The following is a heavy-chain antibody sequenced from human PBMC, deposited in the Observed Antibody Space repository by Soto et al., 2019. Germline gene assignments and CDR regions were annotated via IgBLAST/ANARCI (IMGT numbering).Heavy chain of an antibody. J-gene: IGHJ3*02. Sequence: QLHLVQSGAVVKKPGASVTVSCSASGYPVTAYYMHWVRQAPGRGLEWMGGINPATGAAKYTQTFQGRVTMTRDTSTRTVFMELSGLTFEDTAGFYGARGGGVGVAGSAAFDMWGQGTLVTVSS. CDR1: GYPVTAYY. CDR3: ARGGGVGVAGSAAFDM. D-gene: IGHD3-3*01. V-gene: IGHV1-2*02. CDR2: INPATGAA.